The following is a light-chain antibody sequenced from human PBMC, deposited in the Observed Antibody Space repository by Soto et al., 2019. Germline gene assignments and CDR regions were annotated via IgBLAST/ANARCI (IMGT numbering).Light chain of an antibody. CDR2: DVS. J-gene: IGLJ1*01. CDR3: CSYAVTFYV. Sequence: ALTHPLSVSGAPVPARPISCTRRSIDVGGSNYVSWYQQHPGKAPKLMIYDVSERPSGVPDRFSGSKSGNTASLTISGLQAEDEADYYCCSYAVTFYVFGTGTKVTVL. V-gene: IGLV2-11*01. CDR1: SIDVGGSNY.